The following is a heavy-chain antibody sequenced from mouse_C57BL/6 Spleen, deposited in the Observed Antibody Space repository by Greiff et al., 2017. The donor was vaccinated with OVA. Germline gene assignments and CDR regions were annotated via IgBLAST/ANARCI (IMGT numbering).Heavy chain of an antibody. Sequence: QVQLQQSGAELVRPGTSVKLSCKASGYTFTSYWMHWVKQRPGQGLEWIGVIDPSDSYTNSNQKFKGKATLTVDTSSSTAYMQLSSLTSEDSAVYYCARGDYYGSSYLYAMDYWGQGTSVTVSS. CDR1: GYTFTSYW. CDR3: ARGDYYGSSYLYAMDY. J-gene: IGHJ4*01. CDR2: IDPSDSYT. V-gene: IGHV1-59*01. D-gene: IGHD1-1*01.